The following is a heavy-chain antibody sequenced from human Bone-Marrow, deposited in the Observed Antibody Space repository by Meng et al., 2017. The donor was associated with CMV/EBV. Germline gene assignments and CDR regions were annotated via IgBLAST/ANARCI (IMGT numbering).Heavy chain of an antibody. CDR1: GFTFDDYG. J-gene: IGHJ6*02. Sequence: GSLRLSCAASGFTFDDYGMTWVRQAPGKGLEWVSGINWNGASTGYADSVKGRFTISRDNAKNSLYLQMNSLRAEDTALYYCARGFTLTRIQLSRDYYYGMDVWGQGTTVTVSS. D-gene: IGHD5-18*01. CDR3: ARGFTLTRIQLSRDYYYGMDV. CDR2: INWNGAST. V-gene: IGHV3-20*04.